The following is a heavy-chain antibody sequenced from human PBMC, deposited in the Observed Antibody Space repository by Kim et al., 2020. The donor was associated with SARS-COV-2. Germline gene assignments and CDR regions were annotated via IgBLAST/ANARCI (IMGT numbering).Heavy chain of an antibody. CDR2: INHSGST. D-gene: IGHD3-16*02. CDR1: GGSFSGYY. J-gene: IGHJ4*02. Sequence: SETLSLTCAVYGGSFSGYYWSWIRQPPGKGLEWIGEINHSGSTNYNPSLKSRVTISVDTSKNQFSLKLSSVTAADTAVYYCVRGLKDGLTYYEYVWGSYRLPYFDYWGQGTLVTVSS. CDR3: VRGLKDGLTYYEYVWGSYRLPYFDY. V-gene: IGHV4-34*01.